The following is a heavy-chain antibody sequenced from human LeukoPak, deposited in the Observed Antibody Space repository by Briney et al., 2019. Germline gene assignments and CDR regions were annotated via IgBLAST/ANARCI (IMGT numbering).Heavy chain of an antibody. CDR2: MNPNSGNT. J-gene: IGHJ3*02. Sequence: ASVKVSCKASGYTFTSYDINWVRQATGQELERMGWMNPNSGNTGYAQKFQGRVTMTRNTSISTAYMELSSLRSEDTAVYYCARGHPLRYFDWLSRANPNAFDIWGQGTMVTVSS. CDR1: GYTFTSYD. CDR3: ARGHPLRYFDWLSRANPNAFDI. V-gene: IGHV1-8*01. D-gene: IGHD3-9*01.